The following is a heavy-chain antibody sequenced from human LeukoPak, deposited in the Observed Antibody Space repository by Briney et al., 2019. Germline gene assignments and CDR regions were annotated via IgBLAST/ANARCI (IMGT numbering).Heavy chain of an antibody. V-gene: IGHV1-69*04. Sequence: SVKVSCKASGGTFSNYAISWVRQAPGQGLEWMGRILPILDITNYVQTFQGRVTITADKSTSTAYMELSSLRFEDTAVYYCARESPKGSGSYYNFPFDYWGQGTLVTVSS. J-gene: IGHJ4*02. D-gene: IGHD3-10*01. CDR2: ILPILDIT. CDR3: ARESPKGSGSYYNFPFDY. CDR1: GGTFSNYA.